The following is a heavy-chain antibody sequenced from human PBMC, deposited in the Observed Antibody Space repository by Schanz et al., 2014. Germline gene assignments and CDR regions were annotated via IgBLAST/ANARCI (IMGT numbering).Heavy chain of an antibody. J-gene: IGHJ4*02. CDR3: VRDSFFAFDY. Sequence: VQLVESGGGLVQPGGSLRLSCAASGFTFSSYGMHWVRQAPGKGLEWVAVIWYDGSNKYYADSVKGRFTISRDNSKNTLFLQMNSLRAEDTAVYYCVRDSFFAFDYWGQGTLVTVSS. CDR2: IWYDGSNK. D-gene: IGHD3-3*01. V-gene: IGHV3-33*01. CDR1: GFTFSSYG.